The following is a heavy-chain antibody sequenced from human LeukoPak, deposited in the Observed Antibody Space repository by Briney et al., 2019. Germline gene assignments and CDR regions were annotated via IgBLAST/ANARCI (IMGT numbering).Heavy chain of an antibody. Sequence: GGSLRLSCAASGFTFDTYNMNWVRQAPGKGLEWVSYISSGTGTIYYADSVKGRFTISRDNAKNSLYLQMNSLRAEDTAVYYCARALRDLDSSNYCPPLDYWGQGTLVTVSS. CDR2: ISSGTGTI. D-gene: IGHD3-22*01. J-gene: IGHJ4*02. V-gene: IGHV3-48*04. CDR1: GFTFDTYN. CDR3: ARALRDLDSSNYCPPLDY.